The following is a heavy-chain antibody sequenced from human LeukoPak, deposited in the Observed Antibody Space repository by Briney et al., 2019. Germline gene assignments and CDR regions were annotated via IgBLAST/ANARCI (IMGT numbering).Heavy chain of an antibody. Sequence: PGGSLRLSCATSGFTFSSYSMHWVRQARGKGLEWVAFIRYDGSNKYYADSVKGRFTISRDNSKNALYLQMGSLRAEDMAVYYCARGGAGTFDYWGQGTLVTVSS. CDR2: IRYDGSNK. CDR1: GFTFSSYS. J-gene: IGHJ4*02. V-gene: IGHV3-30*02. CDR3: ARGGAGTFDY. D-gene: IGHD3-16*01.